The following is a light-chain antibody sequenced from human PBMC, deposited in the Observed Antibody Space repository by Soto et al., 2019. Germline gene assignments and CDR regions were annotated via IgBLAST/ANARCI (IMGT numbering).Light chain of an antibody. CDR2: GAS. CDR3: QQYVSIPLT. Sequence: EIVLSQSPGTLSLSPGERATLSCRCSQSVSSSYLAWYQQKPGQAPRLLIYGASSRATGIPDRFSGSGSGTDFTLTISRLEPEDFAVYHCQQYVSIPLTFGGGTKVDIK. V-gene: IGKV3-20*01. J-gene: IGKJ4*01. CDR1: QSVSSSY.